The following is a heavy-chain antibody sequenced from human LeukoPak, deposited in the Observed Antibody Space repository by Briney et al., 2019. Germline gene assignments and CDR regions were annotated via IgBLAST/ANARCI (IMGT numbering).Heavy chain of an antibody. CDR1: GGSISSSSYY. CDR3: ARRSGVDSKRRAFDY. J-gene: IGHJ4*02. Sequence: PSETLSLTCTVSGGSISSSSYYWGWIRQPPGKGLEWIGSIYYSGSTYYNPSLKSRVTISVDTSKNQFSLKLSSVTAADTAVYYCARRSGVDSKRRAFDYWGQGTLVTVSS. CDR2: IYYSGST. D-gene: IGHD3-22*01. V-gene: IGHV4-39*01.